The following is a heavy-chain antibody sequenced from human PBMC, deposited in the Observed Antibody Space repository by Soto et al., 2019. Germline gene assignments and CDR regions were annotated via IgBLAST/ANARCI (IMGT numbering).Heavy chain of an antibody. Sequence: QVQLEESGGGVVQPGRSLRLSGVGTGFTFSSYAMHWVRQAPGKGLEWVAVISNDGTNKYYADSVEGRITISRDNSKNTLYLQMHSLRSEDTAVYYCARGTTLAIFDYGMDVWGQGATVTVSS. CDR3: ARGTTLAIFDYGMDV. CDR2: ISNDGTNK. D-gene: IGHD3-3*01. V-gene: IGHV3-30-3*01. J-gene: IGHJ6*02. CDR1: GFTFSSYA.